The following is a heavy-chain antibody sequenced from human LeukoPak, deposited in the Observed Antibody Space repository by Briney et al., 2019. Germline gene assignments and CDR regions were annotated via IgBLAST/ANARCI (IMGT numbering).Heavy chain of an antibody. J-gene: IGHJ5*02. V-gene: IGHV4-39*01. CDR1: GGSISSSSDY. D-gene: IGHD4-17*01. CDR3: ARHPTEDDYGDYYWFDP. CDR2: IYYTATT. Sequence: SETLSLTCTVSGGSISSSSDYWGGSRQPPGKRLECIGSIYYTATTNYNPSLKSRVTISVDTSKNQFSLKLSSVTAADTAVYYCARHPTEDDYGDYYWFDPWGQGTLVTVSS.